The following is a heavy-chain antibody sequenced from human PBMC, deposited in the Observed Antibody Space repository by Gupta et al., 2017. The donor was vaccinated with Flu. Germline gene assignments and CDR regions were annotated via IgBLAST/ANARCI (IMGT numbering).Heavy chain of an antibody. V-gene: IGHV3-9*01. Sequence: EVQLVESGGGLVQPGRSLRLSCAASGFTFHDYALHWVRQAPGKGREWVSGLGWNGERIHYLDSVKGRFTISRDNAKNSLYLQMNSLRPDDTAIYFCVKDINGVEAVASYGLDVWGQGTTVTVSS. CDR3: VKDINGVEAVASYGLDV. CDR1: GFTFHDYA. D-gene: IGHD6-19*01. CDR2: LGWNGERI. J-gene: IGHJ6*02.